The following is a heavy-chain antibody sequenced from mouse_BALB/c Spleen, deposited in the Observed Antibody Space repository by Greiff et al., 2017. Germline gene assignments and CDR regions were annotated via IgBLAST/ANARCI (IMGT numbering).Heavy chain of an antibody. D-gene: IGHD2-3*01. V-gene: IGHV14-3*02. Sequence: VQLKESGAELVKPGASVKLSCTASGFNIKDTYMHWVKQRPEQGLEWIGRIDPANGNTKYDPKFQGKATITADTSSNTAYLQLSSLTSEDTAVYYCARGLLRPFAYWGQGTLVTVSA. CDR3: ARGLLRPFAY. CDR1: GFNIKDTY. CDR2: IDPANGNT. J-gene: IGHJ3*01.